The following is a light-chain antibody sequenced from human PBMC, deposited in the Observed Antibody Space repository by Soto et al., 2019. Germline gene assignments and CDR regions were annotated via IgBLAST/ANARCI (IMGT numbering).Light chain of an antibody. J-gene: IGKJ5*01. V-gene: IGKV3D-20*02. CDR1: RSLSSDY. Sequence: IVFLQSPDTLSLSQGERATLSCRASRSLSSDYLAWYQQKPGQAPRLLFYHASRRATGTPARFSGSGSGTDFTLTISSLEPEDSAVYYCQQRRSWQVTFGQGTRLEIK. CDR3: QQRRSWQVT. CDR2: HAS.